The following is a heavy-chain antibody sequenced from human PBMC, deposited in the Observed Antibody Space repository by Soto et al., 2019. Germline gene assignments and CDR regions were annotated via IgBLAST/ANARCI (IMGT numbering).Heavy chain of an antibody. D-gene: IGHD5-18*01. V-gene: IGHV4-39*01. CDR3: ASSKKTWIQLWSTGAFDI. CDR2: IYYSGST. Sequence: SETLSLTCTVSGGSISSSSYYWGWIRQPPGKGLEWIGSIYYSGSTYYNPSLKSRVTISVDTSKDQFSLKLSSVTAADTAVYYCASSKKTWIQLWSTGAFDIWGQGTMVTVSS. CDR1: GGSISSSSYY. J-gene: IGHJ3*02.